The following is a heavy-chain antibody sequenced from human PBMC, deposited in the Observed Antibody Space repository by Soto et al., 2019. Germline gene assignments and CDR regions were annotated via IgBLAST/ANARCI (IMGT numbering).Heavy chain of an antibody. V-gene: IGHV3-23*01. J-gene: IGHJ6*02. Sequence: GGSLRLSCAASGFTFSSYAMSWVRQAPGKGLEWVSAISGSGGSTYYADSVKGRFSLKLSSVTAADAAVYYCARDCELKNPYYYGMDVWGQGTTVTVSS. CDR2: ISGSGGST. CDR1: GFTFSSYA. CDR3: YGMDV. D-gene: IGHD3-10*01.